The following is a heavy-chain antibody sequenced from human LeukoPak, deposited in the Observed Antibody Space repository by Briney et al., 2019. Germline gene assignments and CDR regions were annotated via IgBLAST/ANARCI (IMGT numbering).Heavy chain of an antibody. CDR2: IYDSGST. J-gene: IGHJ4*02. CDR3: AGHCSSSSCYGLDY. Sequence: PSETLSLTCTVSGGSISNYYWSRIRQPPGKGLEWIGYIYDSGSTNYNPSLKSRVTISVDTSKNQFSLKLSSVTAADTAVYYCAGHCSSSSCYGLDYWGQGTLVIVSS. CDR1: GGSISNYY. V-gene: IGHV4-59*01. D-gene: IGHD2-2*01.